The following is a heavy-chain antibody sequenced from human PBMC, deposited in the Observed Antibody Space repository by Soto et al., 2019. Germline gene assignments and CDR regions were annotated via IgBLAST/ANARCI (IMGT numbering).Heavy chain of an antibody. CDR3: ARESSGPGDYYYGMDV. Sequence: GGSLRLSCAASGFTFSSYAMHWVRQAPGKGLEWVAVISYDGSNKYYADSVKGRFTISRGNSKNTLYLQMNSLRAEDTAVYYCARESSGPGDYYYGMDVWGQGTTVTVSS. CDR1: GFTFSSYA. V-gene: IGHV3-30-3*01. J-gene: IGHJ6*02. D-gene: IGHD3-10*01. CDR2: ISYDGSNK.